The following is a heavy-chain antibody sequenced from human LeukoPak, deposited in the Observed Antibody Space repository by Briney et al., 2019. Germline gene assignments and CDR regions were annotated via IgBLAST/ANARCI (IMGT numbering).Heavy chain of an antibody. D-gene: IGHD6-19*01. Sequence: PSETLSLTCAVYGVSFSGYYWSWLRQPPGKGLEWIGEINHSGSTNYNPSLKSRVTISVDTSKNQFSLKLSSVTAADTAVYYCARQWPYWYFDLWGRGTLVTVSS. J-gene: IGHJ2*01. CDR3: ARQWPYWYFDL. CDR1: GVSFSGYY. CDR2: INHSGST. V-gene: IGHV4-34*01.